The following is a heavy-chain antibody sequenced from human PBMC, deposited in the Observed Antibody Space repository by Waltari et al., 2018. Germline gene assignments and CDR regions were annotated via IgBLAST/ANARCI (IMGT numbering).Heavy chain of an antibody. CDR3: AREITGSGSTNFDY. D-gene: IGHD3-10*01. CDR2: INPNSGGT. J-gene: IGHJ4*02. V-gene: IGHV1-2*06. Sequence: QVQLVQSGAEVKKPGASVKVSCKASGYTFTGYYMHWVRQAPGQGLEWMGRINPNSGGTNYAQKLQGRVTRTRDTSISTAYMELSRLRSDDTAVYYCAREITGSGSTNFDYWGQGTLVTVSS. CDR1: GYTFTGYY.